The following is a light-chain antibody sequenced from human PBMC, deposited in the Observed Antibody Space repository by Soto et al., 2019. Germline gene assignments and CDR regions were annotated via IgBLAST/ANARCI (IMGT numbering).Light chain of an antibody. J-gene: IGKJ5*01. CDR1: QSITTGY. V-gene: IGKV3-20*01. CDR2: GAS. Sequence: DIVLTQSPGTLSLSPGERATLSCSARQSITTGYLAWYQQKPGQAPRLLIYGASSRAPGIPDRFSGSGSGTDFTLTISRLEPEDFAVYYCQQHGISHITFGQGTRLEIK. CDR3: QQHGISHIT.